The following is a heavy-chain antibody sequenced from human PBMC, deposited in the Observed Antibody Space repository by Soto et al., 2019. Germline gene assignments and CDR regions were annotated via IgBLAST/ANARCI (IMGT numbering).Heavy chain of an antibody. CDR3: ARVMAAMQNWLDP. D-gene: IGHD2-2*01. V-gene: IGHV4-30-4*01. Sequence: SETLSLTCPVSCGSISSIDYFCSSIRQPPGKGLEWIGFIYHTGTTYYNPSLRSRVTISIDTSKSQFSMKLNSVTAADTAVYYCARVMAAMQNWLDPWGQGTLVTVSS. CDR1: CGSISSIDYF. J-gene: IGHJ5*02. CDR2: IYHTGTT.